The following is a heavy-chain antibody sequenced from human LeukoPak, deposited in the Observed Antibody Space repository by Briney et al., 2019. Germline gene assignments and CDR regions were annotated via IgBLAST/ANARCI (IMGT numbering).Heavy chain of an antibody. CDR1: GGTFSSYA. V-gene: IGHV1-69*05. D-gene: IGHD3-22*01. J-gene: IGHJ4*02. CDR3: ARTYYYDSSGYYQNLFFDY. Sequence: SVKVSCTASGGTFSSYAISWVRQAPGQRLEWMGGIIPIFGTANYAQKFQGRVTITTDESTSTAYMELSSLRSEDTAVYYCARTYYYDSSGYYQNLFFDYWGQGTLVTVSS. CDR2: IIPIFGTA.